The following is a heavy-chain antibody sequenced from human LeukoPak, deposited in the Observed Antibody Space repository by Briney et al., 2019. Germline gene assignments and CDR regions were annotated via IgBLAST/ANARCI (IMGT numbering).Heavy chain of an antibody. V-gene: IGHV4-39*07. CDR1: GGSISSSSYY. D-gene: IGHD2-2*01. CDR3: ARAAVVPAAGFDS. Sequence: PSETLSLTCTVSGGSISSSSYYWGWIRQPPGKGLEWIGSIYYSGSTYYNPSLKSRVTISVDTSKNQFSLKLSSVTAADTAVYYRARAAVVPAAGFDSWGQGTLVTVSS. J-gene: IGHJ4*02. CDR2: IYYSGST.